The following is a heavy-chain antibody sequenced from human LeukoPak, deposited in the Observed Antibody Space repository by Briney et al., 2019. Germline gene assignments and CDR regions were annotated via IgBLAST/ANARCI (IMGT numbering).Heavy chain of an antibody. V-gene: IGHV4-39*01. Sequence: PSETLSLTCTVSGGSLSSSRYYWGWLRQPPGRGLEWFGCIYYSGSTYYNPPLKCRVNISVDTSKNQFSLKLSSVTAADSAVYYCAKQKLVPAANFDYWGQGTLVTVSS. CDR3: AKQKLVPAANFDY. J-gene: IGHJ4*02. CDR2: IYYSGST. D-gene: IGHD2-2*01. CDR1: GGSLSSSRYY.